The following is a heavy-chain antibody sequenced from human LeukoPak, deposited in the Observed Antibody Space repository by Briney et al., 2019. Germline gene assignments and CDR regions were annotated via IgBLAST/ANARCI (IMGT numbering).Heavy chain of an antibody. J-gene: IGHJ4*02. Sequence: QPGGSLSLSCSVSGFTLSRFAIHWVRPAPGGGLEYISANRSTGGSTYYAHPVKGRFPISRDNSKNTLHLQMTSLRAEDTAVYYCAKGDYGDYALDSWGQGTLVTVSS. CDR1: GFTLSRFA. CDR2: NRSTGGST. D-gene: IGHD4-17*01. CDR3: AKGDYGDYALDS. V-gene: IGHV3-64*04.